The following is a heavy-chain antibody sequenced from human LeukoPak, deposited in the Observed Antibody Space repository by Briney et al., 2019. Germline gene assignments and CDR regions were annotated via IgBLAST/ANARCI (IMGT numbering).Heavy chain of an antibody. Sequence: GGSLRLSCAASGFTFSSYAMGWVRQAPGKGLEWVSGIGGSGSTTYYADSVKGRFTISRDNSKNSLYLQMNSLRAEDTAVYYCAKDLTGAKRVRDYWGQGTLVTVSS. CDR3: AKDLTGAKRVRDY. D-gene: IGHD1-26*01. CDR2: IGGSGSTT. CDR1: GFTFSSYA. J-gene: IGHJ4*02. V-gene: IGHV3-23*01.